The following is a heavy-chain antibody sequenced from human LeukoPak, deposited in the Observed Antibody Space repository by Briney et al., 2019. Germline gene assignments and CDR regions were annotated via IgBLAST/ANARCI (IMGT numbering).Heavy chain of an antibody. Sequence: SETLSLTCIVSGYSISTDYYWGWIRQLPGKGLEWIGSISHSGSTYYNPSLRSRVTISVDTSKNQFSLKLSSVTAADTAVYYCARAIRDFRGAATVYYYFYYMDVWGKGTTVTVSS. CDR1: GYSISTDYY. V-gene: IGHV4-38-2*02. CDR3: ARAIRDFRGAATVYYYFYYMDV. D-gene: IGHD3-10*01. J-gene: IGHJ6*03. CDR2: ISHSGST.